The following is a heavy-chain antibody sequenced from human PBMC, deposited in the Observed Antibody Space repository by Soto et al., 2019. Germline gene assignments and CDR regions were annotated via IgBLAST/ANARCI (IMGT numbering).Heavy chain of an antibody. CDR1: GFSLSDFY. CDR2: ISGSGAIT. Sequence: VRLVESGGGLVRPGGSLTLSCEASGFSLSDFYMSWIRQAPGKGLEYVAYISGSGAITYYAESIRGRFIVSRDNAKRSLHLQMSSLTPEDTAVYYCARNGHLDFWGQGSLVIVSS. CDR3: ARNGHLDF. J-gene: IGHJ4*02. V-gene: IGHV3-11*01. D-gene: IGHD3-3*01.